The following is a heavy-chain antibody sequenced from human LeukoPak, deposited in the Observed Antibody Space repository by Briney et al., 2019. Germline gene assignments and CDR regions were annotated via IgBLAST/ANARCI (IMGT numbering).Heavy chain of an antibody. V-gene: IGHV4-59*01. D-gene: IGHD4-23*01. Sequence: SETLSLTCTVSGGSISSYYWSWIRQPPGKGLEWIGYIYYSGSTNYNPSLKSRVTISVDTSKNQFSLKLSSVTAADTAVYYCAKDGNSSIGTNNWFDPWGQGTLVTVSS. CDR2: IYYSGST. CDR1: GGSISSYY. CDR3: AKDGNSSIGTNNWFDP. J-gene: IGHJ5*02.